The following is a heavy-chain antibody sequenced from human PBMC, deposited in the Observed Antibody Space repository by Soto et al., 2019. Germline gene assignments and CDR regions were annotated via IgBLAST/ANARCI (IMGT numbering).Heavy chain of an antibody. V-gene: IGHV1-8*01. J-gene: IGHJ4*02. Sequence: QVQLVQSGAEVREPGASVKVSCKASGYSFSSLDINWVRQTTGQGLEWMGWMQPRDGRTGYAQKFQGRVTMTRDTSINPASMELSSLTSDDTAFYYCARGVTAGVDYWGQGTLVTVSS. D-gene: IGHD1-26*01. CDR1: GYSFSSLD. CDR2: MQPRDGRT. CDR3: ARGVTAGVDY.